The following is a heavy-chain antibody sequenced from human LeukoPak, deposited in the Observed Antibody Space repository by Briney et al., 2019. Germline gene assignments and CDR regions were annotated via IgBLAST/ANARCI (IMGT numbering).Heavy chain of an antibody. Sequence: GGSLRLSCAASGFTFSIYAMSWVRQAPGKGLEWVSGISGSGANTHYADSVKGRFTISRDSSKNTLYLQMNSLRAEDTATYYCTKDASWSYCPDYWGQGTLVTVSS. V-gene: IGHV3-23*01. D-gene: IGHD1-26*01. CDR2: ISGSGANT. J-gene: IGHJ4*02. CDR1: GFTFSIYA. CDR3: TKDASWSYCPDY.